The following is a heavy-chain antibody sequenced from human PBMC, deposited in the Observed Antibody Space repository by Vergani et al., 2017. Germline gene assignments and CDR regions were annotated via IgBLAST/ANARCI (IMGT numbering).Heavy chain of an antibody. CDR1: GGSISSGSYY. D-gene: IGHD3-16*01. J-gene: IGHJ6*02. CDR2: IYTSGST. Sequence: QVQLQESGPGLVKPSQTLSLTCTVSGGSISSGSYYWIWIRQPAGKGLEWIGRIYTSGSTNYNPSLKSRVTISVDTSKNQFSLKLSSVTAADTAVYYCARGTYYDYVWGSYYYYGMDVWGQGTTVTVSS. V-gene: IGHV4-61*02. CDR3: ARGTYYDYVWGSYYYYGMDV.